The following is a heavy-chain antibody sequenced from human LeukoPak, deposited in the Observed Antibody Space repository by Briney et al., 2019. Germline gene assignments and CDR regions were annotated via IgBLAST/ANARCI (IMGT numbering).Heavy chain of an antibody. J-gene: IGHJ3*02. D-gene: IGHD3-3*01. CDR1: GGSINSGNYY. CDR3: ARGASYDSDDAFDI. Sequence: PSETLSLTCTVSGGSINSGNYYWSWIRQPAGKGLEWIGRIYTSGSTNSHPSLRTRVTISVDTSRNQLSLKLSSVTAAGTAVYYCARGASYDSDDAFDIWGQGTMVTVSS. CDR2: IYTSGST. V-gene: IGHV4-61*02.